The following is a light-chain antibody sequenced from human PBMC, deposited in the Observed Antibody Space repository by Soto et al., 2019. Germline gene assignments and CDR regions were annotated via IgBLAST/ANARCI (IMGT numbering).Light chain of an antibody. J-gene: IGKJ4*01. CDR2: WEA. CDR1: QNLLYSPNNKNY. V-gene: IGKV4-1*01. Sequence: IVMTQSPDSLAVSLGERATINCKSSQNLLYSPNNKNYLAWYQQKPGQPPKLLFYWEATRESEVPDRFSGSGSGTDFTLTISSLQAEDLAVYYCQQYYSTPLTFGGGTKVEIK. CDR3: QQYYSTPLT.